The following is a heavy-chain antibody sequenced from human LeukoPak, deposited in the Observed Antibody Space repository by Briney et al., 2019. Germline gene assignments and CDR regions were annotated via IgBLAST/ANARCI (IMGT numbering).Heavy chain of an antibody. CDR2: INPNSGGT. CDR3: ARDSAEDYYDSSGYYQSDAFDI. D-gene: IGHD3-22*01. V-gene: IGHV1-2*02. Sequence: ASVKLSCKASGYTFTGYYMHWVRQAPGQGLEWMGWINPNSGGTNYAQKYQGRVTMTRDTSISTAYMELSRLRSDDTAVYYCARDSAEDYYDSSGYYQSDAFDIWGQGTMVTVSS. J-gene: IGHJ3*02. CDR1: GYTFTGYY.